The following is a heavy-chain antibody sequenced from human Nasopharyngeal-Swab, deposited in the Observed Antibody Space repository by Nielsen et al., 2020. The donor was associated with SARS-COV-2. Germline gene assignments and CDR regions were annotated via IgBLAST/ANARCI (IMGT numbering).Heavy chain of an antibody. CDR3: AREDWGKLDY. Sequence: GESLKISCAASGFTFSSYWMNWVRLTPMKRLEWVATVKQDGSAIYHVDSLKGRFIISRDNAKNSLYLQMNSLRAGDTAVYYCAREDWGKLDYWGQGTLVTVSS. J-gene: IGHJ4*02. CDR2: VKQDGSAI. D-gene: IGHD7-27*01. CDR1: GFTFSSYW. V-gene: IGHV3-7*04.